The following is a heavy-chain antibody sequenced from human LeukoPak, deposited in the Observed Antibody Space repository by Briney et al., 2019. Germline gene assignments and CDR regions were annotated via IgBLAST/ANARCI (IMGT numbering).Heavy chain of an antibody. J-gene: IGHJ4*02. D-gene: IGHD2-15*01. CDR1: GYSFTSYW. Sequence: GESLKISCKGSGYSFTSYWITWVRQMPGKGLEWMGRIDPSDSYTNYSPSFQGHVTISAGQSLSTAYLQWSRLKASDTAMYYCARHSDCSGVSCYCGFGYWGQGTLVTVSS. CDR2: IDPSDSYT. V-gene: IGHV5-10-1*01. CDR3: ARHSDCSGVSCYCGFGY.